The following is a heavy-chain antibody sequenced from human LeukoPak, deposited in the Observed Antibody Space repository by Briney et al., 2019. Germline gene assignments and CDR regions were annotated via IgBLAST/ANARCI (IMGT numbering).Heavy chain of an antibody. V-gene: IGHV3-74*01. CDR1: GFTFSSYW. J-gene: IGHJ4*02. CDR2: INTGGSST. CDR3: ARDAPEPYCGGDCLTSYYFDY. D-gene: IGHD2-21*02. Sequence: GGSLRLSCAASGFTFSSYWMHWVRQAPGKGLVWVSRINTGGSSTSYADSVKGRFTISRDNAKNSLYLQMNSLRAEDTAVYYCARDAPEPYCGGDCLTSYYFDYWGQGTLVTVSS.